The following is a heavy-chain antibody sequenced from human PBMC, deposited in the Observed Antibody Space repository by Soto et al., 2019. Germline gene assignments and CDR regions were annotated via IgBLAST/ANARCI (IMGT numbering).Heavy chain of an antibody. V-gene: IGHV3-33*08. CDR2: IWYDGSNK. D-gene: IGHD2-15*01. CDR3: ARGDCTGAYCYSWPFNYGVDV. CDR1: GFTFNTYG. Sequence: QVQLVESGGGVVQPGGSLRLSCTTSGFTFNTYGMYWVRQAPGKGLEWVAIIWYDGSNKYYGDSVKGRFTISRDNSKNTLYLQMNILRAEDTALYYCARGDCTGAYCYSWPFNYGVDVWGQGTTVTVSS. J-gene: IGHJ6*02.